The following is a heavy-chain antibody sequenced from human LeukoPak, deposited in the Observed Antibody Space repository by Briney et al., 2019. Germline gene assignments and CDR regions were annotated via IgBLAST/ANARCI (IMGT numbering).Heavy chain of an antibody. V-gene: IGHV3-7*01. CDR3: ARVYSSSWYGDFDY. D-gene: IGHD6-13*01. CDR1: GFTFSSYW. CDR2: INDDGSDA. J-gene: IGHJ4*02. Sequence: GGSLRLSRAASGFTFSSYWMTWVRQAPGKGLEWVANINDDGSDANYVDSVKGRFTISRDNAKNSLYLQMNSLRAEDTAVYYCARVYSSSWYGDFDYWGQGTLVTVSS.